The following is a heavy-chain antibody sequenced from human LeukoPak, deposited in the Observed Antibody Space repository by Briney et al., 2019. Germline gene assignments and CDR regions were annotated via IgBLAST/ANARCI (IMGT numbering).Heavy chain of an antibody. CDR2: IKNDGRSA. Sequence: PGGSLGLSCATSGFTFRNYWMSWLRQAPGKGLVWVARIKNDGRSASYAESVKGRFTISRDNARSTLFLQMNSLGVDDTAVYYCAKSDWFDPWGRGILVTVSS. CDR3: AKSDWFDP. CDR1: GFTFRNYW. V-gene: IGHV3-74*01. J-gene: IGHJ5*01.